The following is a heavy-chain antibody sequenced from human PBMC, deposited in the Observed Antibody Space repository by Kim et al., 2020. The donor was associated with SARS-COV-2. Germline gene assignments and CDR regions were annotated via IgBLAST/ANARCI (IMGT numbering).Heavy chain of an antibody. Sequence: GGSLRLSCAASGFTFSSYEMNWVRQAPGKGLEWVSYISSSGSTIYYADSVKGRFTISRDNAKNSLYLQMNSLRAEDTAVYYCARGVTTGYCSGGSCYSPNWFDPWGQGTLVTVSS. V-gene: IGHV3-48*03. CDR3: ARGVTTGYCSGGSCYSPNWFDP. D-gene: IGHD2-15*01. J-gene: IGHJ5*02. CDR1: GFTFSSYE. CDR2: ISSSGSTI.